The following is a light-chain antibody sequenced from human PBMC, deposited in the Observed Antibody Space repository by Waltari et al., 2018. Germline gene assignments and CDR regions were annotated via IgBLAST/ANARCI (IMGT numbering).Light chain of an antibody. CDR2: GAS. Sequence: EIVLTQSPGTLSLSPGDRATLPFRASQSVSSSYLAWYQQKPGQAPRLLIYGASSRATGIPDRFSGSGSGTDFTLTISRLEPEDFAVYYCQQYGSSTGTFGQGTKLEIK. V-gene: IGKV3-20*01. CDR3: QQYGSSTGT. CDR1: QSVSSSY. J-gene: IGKJ2*01.